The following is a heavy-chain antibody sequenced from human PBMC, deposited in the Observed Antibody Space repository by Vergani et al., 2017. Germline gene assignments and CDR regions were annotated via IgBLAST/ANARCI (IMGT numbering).Heavy chain of an antibody. J-gene: IGHJ6*02. CDR3: AAERNYDFWSGYSHYGMDV. Sequence: QVQLVQSGAEVKKPGSSVKVPCKASGGTFSSYAISWVRQAPGQGLEWMGGIIPIFGTANYAQKFQGRVTITADESTSTAYMELSSLRSEDTAVYYCAAERNYDFWSGYSHYGMDVWGQGTTVTVSS. CDR1: GGTFSSYA. V-gene: IGHV1-69*01. D-gene: IGHD3-3*01. CDR2: IIPIFGTA.